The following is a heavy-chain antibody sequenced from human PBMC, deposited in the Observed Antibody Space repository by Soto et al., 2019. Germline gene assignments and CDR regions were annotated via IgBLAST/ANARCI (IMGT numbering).Heavy chain of an antibody. CDR3: ASKYSGYEDFDY. D-gene: IGHD5-12*01. V-gene: IGHV3-9*01. J-gene: IGHJ4*02. CDR1: GFTFDDYA. Sequence: PGGSLRLSCVASGFTFDDYAMHWVRQVPGKGLEWVSVISWNSAYIGYADSVKGRFTISRDNAKNSVSLQMNSLRTEDTALYYCASKYSGYEDFDYWGQGTLVNVSS. CDR2: ISWNSAYI.